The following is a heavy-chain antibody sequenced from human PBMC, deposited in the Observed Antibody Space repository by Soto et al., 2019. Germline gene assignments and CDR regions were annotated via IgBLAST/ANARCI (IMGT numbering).Heavy chain of an antibody. V-gene: IGHV3-30-3*01. CDR1: GFTFSSYA. CDR2: ISYDGSKK. CDR3: ARLDTGSDP. D-gene: IGHD2-2*02. Sequence: QVQLVESGGGVVQPGRFLRLSCEASGFTFSSYAMHWVRQAPGKGLEWVAVISYDGSKKYYADAVKGRYTISRDNSKNTLYLLTNCQKAEETAVSACARLDTGSDPRGQGTLVTV. J-gene: IGHJ5*02.